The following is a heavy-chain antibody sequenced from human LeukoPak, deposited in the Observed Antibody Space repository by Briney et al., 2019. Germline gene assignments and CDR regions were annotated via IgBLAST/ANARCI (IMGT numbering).Heavy chain of an antibody. V-gene: IGHV1-18*01. Sequence: ASVKVSCKTSGYTFTSYGISWVRQAPGQGLEWMGWISAYNGNTNYAQKLQGRVTMTTDTSTSTAYMELRSLRSDDTAVYYCARVVQQLVPRDFDYWGQGTLVTVSS. J-gene: IGHJ4*02. CDR2: ISAYNGNT. CDR3: ARVVQQLVPRDFDY. CDR1: GYTFTSYG. D-gene: IGHD6-13*01.